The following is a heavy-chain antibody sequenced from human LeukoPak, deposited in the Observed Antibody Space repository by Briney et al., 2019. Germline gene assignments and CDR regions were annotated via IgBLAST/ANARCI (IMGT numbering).Heavy chain of an antibody. D-gene: IGHD4-17*01. Sequence: GASVKVSCKASGGTFSSYAISWVRQAPGQGLEWMGGIIPIFGTANYAQKFQGRVTITADESTSTAYMELSSLRAEDTAVYYCARDQYGDYRDDYYYGMDVWGQGTTVTVSS. CDR2: IIPIFGTA. V-gene: IGHV1-69*13. CDR3: ARDQYGDYRDDYYYGMDV. CDR1: GGTFSSYA. J-gene: IGHJ6*02.